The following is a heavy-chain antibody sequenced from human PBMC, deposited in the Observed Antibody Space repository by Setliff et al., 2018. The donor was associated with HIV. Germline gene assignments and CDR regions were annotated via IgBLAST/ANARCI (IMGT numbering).Heavy chain of an antibody. CDR1: GYTFTSYA. CDR3: ANGGSGGQFDY. V-gene: IGHV1-3*01. CDR2: INLVTGKT. D-gene: IGHD3-16*01. Sequence: ASVKVSCKASGYTFTSYALHWVRQVPGEGLEWMGWINLVTGKTAYLRKFQGRVTVTRDTSASTAYMEMTSLSSEDTAVYYCANGGSGGQFDYWGQGTLVTVSS. J-gene: IGHJ4*02.